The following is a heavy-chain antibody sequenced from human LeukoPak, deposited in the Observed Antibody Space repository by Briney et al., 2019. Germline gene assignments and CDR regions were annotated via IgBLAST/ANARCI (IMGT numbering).Heavy chain of an antibody. Sequence: SVKVSCKASGGTFSGYAISWVRQAPGQGLEWMGGIIPMFGTTNYAQKFQGRVTSIADESTSTAYMELSSLRSDDTAVYYCARGRPYCTNGVCHPAIQYCYGMDVWGQGTTVTVSS. D-gene: IGHD2-8*01. CDR2: IIPMFGTT. J-gene: IGHJ6*02. V-gene: IGHV1-69*13. CDR3: ARGRPYCTNGVCHPAIQYCYGMDV. CDR1: GGTFSGYA.